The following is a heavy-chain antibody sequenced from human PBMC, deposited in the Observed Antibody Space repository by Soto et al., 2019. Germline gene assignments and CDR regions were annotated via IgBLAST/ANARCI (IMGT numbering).Heavy chain of an antibody. CDR3: ARVSRRAVAESLWYFDL. CDR2: INHSGTT. CDR1: GGSFSAYY. Sequence: QVQLQQWGAGLLKPSETLSLTYAVYGGSFSAYYWSWIRQPPGKGLEWVGGINHSGTTNSNPSLKSRVTISVDTSKNQFSLKVSSVTAADTAVYYCARVSRRAVAESLWYFDLWGRGTLVTVSS. V-gene: IGHV4-34*01. D-gene: IGHD6-19*01. J-gene: IGHJ2*01.